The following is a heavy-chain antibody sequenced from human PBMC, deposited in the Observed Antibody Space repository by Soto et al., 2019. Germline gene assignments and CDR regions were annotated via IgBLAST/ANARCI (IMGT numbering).Heavy chain of an antibody. J-gene: IGHJ4*02. CDR3: ARVDRDYGDYDGGVDY. CDR2: IWYDGSNK. V-gene: IGHV3-33*01. Sequence: QVQLVESGGGVVQPGRSLRLSCAASGFTFSSYGMHWVRQAPGKGLEWVAVIWYDGSNKYYADSVKGRFIISRDNSKNTLYLQMNSLRAEDTAVYYCARVDRDYGDYDGGVDYWGQGTLVTVSS. CDR1: GFTFSSYG. D-gene: IGHD4-17*01.